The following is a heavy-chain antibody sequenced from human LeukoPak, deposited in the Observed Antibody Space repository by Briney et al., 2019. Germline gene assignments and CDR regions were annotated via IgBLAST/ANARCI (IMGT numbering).Heavy chain of an antibody. CDR1: GHTFTNYG. CDR3: ARDKTYCGGDCSVYYYYMDV. D-gene: IGHD2-21*02. Sequence: ASVKVSCKASGHTFTNYGITWVRQAPGQGLEWMGWINPNSGGTNYAQKFQGRVTMTRDTSISTAYMELSRLRSDDTAVYYCARDKTYCGGDCSVYYYYMDVWGKGTTVTISS. CDR2: INPNSGGT. J-gene: IGHJ6*03. V-gene: IGHV1-2*02.